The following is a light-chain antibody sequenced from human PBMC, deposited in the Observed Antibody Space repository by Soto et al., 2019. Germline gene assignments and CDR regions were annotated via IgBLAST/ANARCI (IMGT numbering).Light chain of an antibody. Sequence: QSVLTQPPSASGSPGKSVAISCTGTTSDIGGYNYVSWYQQHPGKAPKLMIYEVNKRPSGVPDRFSGSKSGNTASLTVSGLQAEDEADYYCSSHGGNSPYVFGTGTKLTVL. CDR3: SSHGGNSPYV. CDR2: EVN. V-gene: IGLV2-8*01. CDR1: TSDIGGYNY. J-gene: IGLJ1*01.